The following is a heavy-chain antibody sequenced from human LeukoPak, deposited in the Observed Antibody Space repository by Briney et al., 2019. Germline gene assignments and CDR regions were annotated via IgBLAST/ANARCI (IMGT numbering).Heavy chain of an antibody. D-gene: IGHD6-19*01. V-gene: IGHV3-49*04. Sequence: PGGSLRLSCTASGFTFGEYAMSWVRQAPGKGLEWVGFIRSKAYGGTTEYDASVKGRFTTSRDDSKSIAYLQMNSLQTEDTAMYYCTRGQSRSDLSIEVAEGDYWGQGTLVTVSS. CDR1: GFTFGEYA. J-gene: IGHJ4*02. CDR2: IRSKAYGGTT. CDR3: TRGQSRSDLSIEVAEGDY.